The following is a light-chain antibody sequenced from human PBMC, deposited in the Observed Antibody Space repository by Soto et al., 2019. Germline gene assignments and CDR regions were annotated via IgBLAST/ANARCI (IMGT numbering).Light chain of an antibody. J-gene: IGKJ4*01. CDR3: QQYNSYSPLT. V-gene: IGKV1-5*01. Sequence: DIQMTQSPSSLSASVGDRVTITCRASQSISSWLAWYQQKPGKAPKLLIFDAFSLESGVPSRFSGSRSGTESTLTISSLQLDDYATYYCQQYNSYSPLTFGGGTKVEIK. CDR2: DAF. CDR1: QSISSW.